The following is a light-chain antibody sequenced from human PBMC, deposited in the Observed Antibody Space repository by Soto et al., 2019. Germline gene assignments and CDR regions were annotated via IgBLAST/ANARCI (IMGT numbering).Light chain of an antibody. J-gene: IGKJ3*01. CDR3: QQYATYSGT. V-gene: IGKV1-5*03. CDR2: RAS. Sequence: DIQMTQSHSTLSASVGDRVTITCRASQTINTWLAWYQQKSGKAPKLLIYRASNLVSGVPSRFSGSGSGTEFTLTISSLQPDDFSIYYCQQYATYSGTFGPGTKVDI. CDR1: QTINTW.